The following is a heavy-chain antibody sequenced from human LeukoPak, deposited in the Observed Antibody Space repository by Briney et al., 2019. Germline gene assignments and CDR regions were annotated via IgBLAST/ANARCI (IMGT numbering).Heavy chain of an antibody. D-gene: IGHD6-6*01. CDR2: IYYSGST. V-gene: IGHV4-59*08. CDR3: ARSRSSSSGSLFDY. Sequence: SETLSLTCTVSGGSISSYYWSWVRQPPGKGLEWIGYIYYSGSTNYNPSLKSRVTISVDTSKNQFSLKLSSVTAADTAVYYCARSRSSSSGSLFDYWGQGTLVTVPS. J-gene: IGHJ4*02. CDR1: GGSISSYY.